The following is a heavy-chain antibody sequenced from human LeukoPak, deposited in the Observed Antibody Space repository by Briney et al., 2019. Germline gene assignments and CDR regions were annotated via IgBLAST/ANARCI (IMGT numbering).Heavy chain of an antibody. J-gene: IGHJ4*02. CDR1: GSTFCSYG. Sequence: GGSLRLSCGASGSTFCSYGMHWVRQAPGKGLEWVAFIRYDRSNKYYADSVKRRFTISRDNSKNTPYLQMNSLRAEDTAVYYCAKGDQWELPFDYWGQGTLVTVSS. CDR2: IRYDRSNK. V-gene: IGHV3-30*02. CDR3: AKGDQWELPFDY. D-gene: IGHD1-26*01.